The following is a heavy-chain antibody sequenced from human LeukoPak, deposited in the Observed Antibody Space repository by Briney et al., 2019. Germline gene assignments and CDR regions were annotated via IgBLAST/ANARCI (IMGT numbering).Heavy chain of an antibody. J-gene: IGHJ4*02. CDR2: IYTSGST. V-gene: IGHV4-4*07. CDR1: GGSISSFY. D-gene: IGHD3-10*01. CDR3: ARVIPGESGIDY. Sequence: SETLSLTCTVSGGSISSFYCNWIRQPAGKRLEWIGHIYTSGSTNYNPSLKSRVTMSIDTSKNQFSLKLRSVTAADTAVYYCARVIPGESGIDYWGQGILVTVSS.